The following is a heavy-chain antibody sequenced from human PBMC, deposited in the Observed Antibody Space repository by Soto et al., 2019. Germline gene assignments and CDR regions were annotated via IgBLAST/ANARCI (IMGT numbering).Heavy chain of an antibody. CDR1: GFTFSSYA. D-gene: IGHD1-26*01. CDR2: ISGSGGST. Sequence: GGSLRLSCAASGFTFSSYAMSWVRQAPGKGLEWVSAISGSGGSTYYADSVKGRFTISRDNSKNTLYLQMNSLRAEDTAVYYCAKAGGVGANKPALDAFDIWGQGTMVTVSS. CDR3: AKAGGVGANKPALDAFDI. J-gene: IGHJ3*02. V-gene: IGHV3-23*01.